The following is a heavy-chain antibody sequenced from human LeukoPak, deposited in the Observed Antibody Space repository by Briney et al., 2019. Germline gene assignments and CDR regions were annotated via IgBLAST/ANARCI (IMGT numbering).Heavy chain of an antibody. D-gene: IGHD1-26*01. Sequence: GGSLRLSCAASKFTFNHYAMHWVRQTPAKGLEWVSGISWNGDDMDDADSVKGRFTISRDNAKDSVYLQMNSLRAEDTALYYCVKDVSGTLEYYFDMWGQGTPVIVSA. CDR3: VKDVSGTLEYYFDM. V-gene: IGHV3-9*01. CDR1: KFTFNHYA. CDR2: ISWNGDDM. J-gene: IGHJ4*02.